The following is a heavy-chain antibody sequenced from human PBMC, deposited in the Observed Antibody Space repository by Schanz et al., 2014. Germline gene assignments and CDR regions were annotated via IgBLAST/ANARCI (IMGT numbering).Heavy chain of an antibody. Sequence: EVQLVESGGGVVQPGGSLRLSCATSGFTFITYTMYWVRQTPGKGLEWVSFISSSGTSIYYADSVKGRFAISRDNAKNSLYLQMNSLRAEDTAVYYCARSRGFDSIFDFWGRGTLVTVSS. J-gene: IGHJ4*02. CDR1: GFTFITYT. CDR2: ISSSGTSI. D-gene: IGHD5-12*01. V-gene: IGHV3-48*01. CDR3: ARSRGFDSIFDF.